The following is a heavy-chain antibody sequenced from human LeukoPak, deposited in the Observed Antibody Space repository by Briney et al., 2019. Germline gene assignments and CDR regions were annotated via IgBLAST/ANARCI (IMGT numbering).Heavy chain of an antibody. D-gene: IGHD3-10*01. CDR3: AKDRVDGSGSQFDS. V-gene: IGHV3-23*01. CDR2: ISGSGGST. Sequence: GGSLRLSCAASGFTVSSNYMSWVRQAPGKGLEWVSAISGSGGSTYYADSVKGRFTISRDNAMDTLYLQMNSLRADDTAVYYCAKDRVDGSGSQFDSWGQGSLVIVSS. CDR1: GFTVSSNY. J-gene: IGHJ4*02.